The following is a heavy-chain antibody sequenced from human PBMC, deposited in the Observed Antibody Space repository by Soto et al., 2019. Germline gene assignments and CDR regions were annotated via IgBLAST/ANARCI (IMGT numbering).Heavy chain of an antibody. CDR1: GDSISSYY. Sequence: SETLSLTCTVSGDSISSYYWSWIRQPPGKGLEWIGYIYNSGSTNYNPSLKSRVTISVDTPKNQFSLKLSSVTAADTAVYYCARGRFDYIWGSPAPYLDYWGHGALVTVSS. D-gene: IGHD3-16*01. CDR2: IYNSGST. CDR3: ARGRFDYIWGSPAPYLDY. J-gene: IGHJ4*01. V-gene: IGHV4-59*01.